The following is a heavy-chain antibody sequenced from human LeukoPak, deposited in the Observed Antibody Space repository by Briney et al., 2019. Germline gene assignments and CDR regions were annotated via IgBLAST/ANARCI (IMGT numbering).Heavy chain of an antibody. CDR2: LSSGGTT. V-gene: IGHV3-53*01. Sequence: GGSLRLSCAVSGFTVNSNYVTWVRQAPGKGLERVSVLSSGGTTYYADSLKGRFTISRDNAKNTLYLQINRLRDEHTAIYYCARERGISFDYWGQGTLVIVSS. J-gene: IGHJ4*02. CDR1: GFTVNSNY. CDR3: ARERGISFDY. D-gene: IGHD2-15*01.